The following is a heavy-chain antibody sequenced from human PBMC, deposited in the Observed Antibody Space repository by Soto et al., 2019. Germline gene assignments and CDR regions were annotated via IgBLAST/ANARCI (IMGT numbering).Heavy chain of an antibody. CDR3: ALGKYQLLPGDNWFDP. CDR2: INHSGST. V-gene: IGHV4-34*01. CDR1: GGSFSGYY. J-gene: IGHJ5*02. D-gene: IGHD2-2*01. Sequence: SETLSLTCAVYGGSFSGYYWSWIRQPPGKGLEWIGEINHSGSTNYNPSLKSRVTISVDTSKNQFSLKLSSVTAADTAVYYCALGKYQLLPGDNWFDPWGQGTLVTVSS.